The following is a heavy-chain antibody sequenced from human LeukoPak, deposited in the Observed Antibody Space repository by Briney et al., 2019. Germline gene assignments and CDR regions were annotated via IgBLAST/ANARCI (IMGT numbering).Heavy chain of an antibody. D-gene: IGHD2-2*01. Sequence: ASVKVSCKASGGTFSSYTISWVRQAPGQGLEWMGRIIPILGIANYAQKFQGRVTITADKSTSTAYMELSSLRSEDTAVYYCAGDHCSSTSCRYSSGGLSYYYYYMDVWGKGTTVTVSS. CDR1: GGTFSSYT. V-gene: IGHV1-69*04. J-gene: IGHJ6*03. CDR2: IIPILGIA. CDR3: AGDHCSSTSCRYSSGGLSYYYYYMDV.